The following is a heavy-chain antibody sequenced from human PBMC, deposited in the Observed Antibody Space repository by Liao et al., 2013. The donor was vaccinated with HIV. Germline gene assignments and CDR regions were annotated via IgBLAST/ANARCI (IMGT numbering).Heavy chain of an antibody. J-gene: IGHJ4*02. CDR1: GGSFSGYY. CDR2: INHSGST. CDR3: ARGGRIFGAFPLRY. D-gene: IGHD3-3*01. V-gene: IGHV4-34*01. Sequence: QVQLQQWGAGLLKPSETLSLTCAVYGGSFSGYYWSWIRQPPGKGLEWIGEINHSGSTNYNPSLKSRVTISVDTSKNQFSLKLNSVTAADTAVYYCARGGRIFGAFPLRYWGQGTLVTVSS.